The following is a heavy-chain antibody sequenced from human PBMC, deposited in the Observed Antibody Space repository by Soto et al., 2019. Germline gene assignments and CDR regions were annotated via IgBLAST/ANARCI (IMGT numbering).Heavy chain of an antibody. V-gene: IGHV4-34*01. CDR1: GGSFSVYY. Sequence: PSETLSLTCAVYGGSFSVYYWSWMRQPPGKGLEWIGEINHSGSTNYNPSLKSRVTISVDTSKNQFSLKLSSVTAADTAVYYCARGPYSGYFDYWGQGTLVTVSS. CDR2: INHSGST. J-gene: IGHJ4*02. D-gene: IGHD1-26*01. CDR3: ARGPYSGYFDY.